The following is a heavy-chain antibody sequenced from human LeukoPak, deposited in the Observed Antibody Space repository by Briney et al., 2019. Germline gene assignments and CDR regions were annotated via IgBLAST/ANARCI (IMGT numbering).Heavy chain of an antibody. D-gene: IGHD1-26*01. V-gene: IGHV3-21*06. CDR2: ISSSSSYI. J-gene: IGHJ2*01. Sequence: GGSLRLSCAASGFTFSSYNMNWVRQAPGKGLEWVSSISSSSSYIYYADSVKGRFTISRDNAKNSLYLQMNSLRAEDTAVYYCATGGSYSRNQNPYWYFDLWGRGTLVTVSS. CDR1: GFTFSSYN. CDR3: ATGGSYSRNQNPYWYFDL.